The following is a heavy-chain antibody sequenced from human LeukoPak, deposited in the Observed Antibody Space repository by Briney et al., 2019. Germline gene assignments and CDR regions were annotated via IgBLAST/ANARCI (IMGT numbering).Heavy chain of an antibody. CDR3: ARGGVAIGEGFDS. J-gene: IGHJ4*02. Sequence: SETLSLTCAVSGGSLSSGGYSWSWLRQPPGTGLEWIGYIYHSGSTYYNPSLKSRVTISVDRSKNQFSLKLSSVTAADTAVYYCARGGVAIGEGFDSWGQGTLVTVSS. CDR2: IYHSGST. CDR1: GGSLSSGGYS. V-gene: IGHV4-30-2*01. D-gene: IGHD2-2*02.